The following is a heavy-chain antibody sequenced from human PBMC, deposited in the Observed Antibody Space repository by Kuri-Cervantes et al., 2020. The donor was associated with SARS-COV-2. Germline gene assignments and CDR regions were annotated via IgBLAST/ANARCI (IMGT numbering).Heavy chain of an antibody. D-gene: IGHD6-6*01. J-gene: IGHJ4*02. CDR3: ARETSTYSSSIDY. CDR1: GDSVSSGNYY. Sequence: SETLSLTCTVSGDSVSSGNYYWSWIRQPPGKGLEWIGYNYHSGNTNYNPSLKSRVSISVDMSRNQFSLKLRSVTAADTAVYYCARETSTYSSSIDYWGQGTLVTVSS. CDR2: NYHSGNT. V-gene: IGHV4-61*01.